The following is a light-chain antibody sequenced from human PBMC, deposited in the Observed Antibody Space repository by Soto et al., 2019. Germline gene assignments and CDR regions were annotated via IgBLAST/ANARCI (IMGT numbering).Light chain of an antibody. J-gene: IGKJ3*01. CDR1: QSVSNRF. V-gene: IGKV3-20*01. Sequence: EIVLTQSPGTLSLSPGERATLSCRASQSVSNRFLAWYQQKPGQAPRLLIYGASRRATGIPDRFSGSGSGTDVTLTISRLEPEDFAVYYCQQYGTSLFTFGPGTKVDIK. CDR2: GAS. CDR3: QQYGTSLFT.